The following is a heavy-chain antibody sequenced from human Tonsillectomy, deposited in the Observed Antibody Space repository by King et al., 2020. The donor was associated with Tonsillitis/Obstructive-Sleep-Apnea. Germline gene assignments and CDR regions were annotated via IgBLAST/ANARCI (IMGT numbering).Heavy chain of an antibody. V-gene: IGHV3-33*01. CDR2: IWYDGSNK. D-gene: IGHD2-2*01. J-gene: IGHJ4*02. Sequence: VQLVESGGGVVQPGRSLRLSCAASGFTFSSYGMHWVRQAPGKGLEWVAVIWYDGSNKYYADSVKGRFTISRDNSKNTLFLQMNSLRAEDTAVYDCVRGDCHNTSCYLVDYWGQGTLVTVSS. CDR3: VRGDCHNTSCYLVDY. CDR1: GFTFSSYG.